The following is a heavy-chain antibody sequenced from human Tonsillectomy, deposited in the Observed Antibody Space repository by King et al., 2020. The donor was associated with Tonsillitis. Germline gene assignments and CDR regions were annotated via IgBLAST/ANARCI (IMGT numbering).Heavy chain of an antibody. D-gene: IGHD2-8*01. Sequence: LQLQESGPGLVKPSETLSLTCTVSGGSISSSSYYWGWIRQPPGKGLEWIGSSYYSGSTYYNPSLKSRVTISVDTSKNQFSLKLSSVTAADTAVYYCARHLPNRNYHYYGMDVWGQGTTVTVSS. CDR3: ARHLPNRNYHYYGMDV. V-gene: IGHV4-39*01. J-gene: IGHJ6*02. CDR1: GGSISSSSYY. CDR2: SYYSGST.